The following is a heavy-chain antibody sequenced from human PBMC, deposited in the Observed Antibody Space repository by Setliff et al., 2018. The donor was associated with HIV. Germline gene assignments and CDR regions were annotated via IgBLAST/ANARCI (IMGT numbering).Heavy chain of an antibody. CDR2: IKQDGSEK. V-gene: IGHV3-7*01. D-gene: IGHD3-10*01. CDR1: RFTFSNYW. CDR3: ATDLLWFGERGFDY. J-gene: IGHJ4*02. Sequence: ESLKISCAASRFTFSNYWMSWVRQAPGKGLEWVANIKQDGSEKYYVDSVKGRFTISRDNAKNSLYLQMNSLRVEDTAVYYCATDLLWFGERGFDYWGQGTLVTVSS.